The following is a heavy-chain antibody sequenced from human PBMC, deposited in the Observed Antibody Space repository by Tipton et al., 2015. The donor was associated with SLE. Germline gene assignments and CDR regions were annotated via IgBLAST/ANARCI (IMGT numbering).Heavy chain of an antibody. J-gene: IGHJ4*02. D-gene: IGHD2-2*01. V-gene: IGHV4-4*02. Sequence: TLSLTCAVSGGSIRSSNLYWAWIRQPPGKGLEWIGEINHSGYTNYNPSLKSRVTISVDTSKNQFSLKLTSVTAADTAVYYCAGATRGGYFDYWGQGTLVTVSS. CDR3: AGATRGGYFDY. CDR2: INHSGYT. CDR1: GGSIRSSNL.